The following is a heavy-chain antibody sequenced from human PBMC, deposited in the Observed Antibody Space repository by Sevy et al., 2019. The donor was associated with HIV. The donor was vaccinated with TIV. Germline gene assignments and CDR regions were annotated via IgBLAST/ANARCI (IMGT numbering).Heavy chain of an antibody. CDR2: IIAVSGTT. D-gene: IGHD3-16*01. CDR1: GGTFSGYA. Sequence: ASVKVSCKTSGGTFSGYAISWVRQAPGQGLEWMGGIIAVSGTTNYVEKFQGRLTITADVSTRTVYMELRSLKTEDTAIYYCARDRDRGWFDPWGQRTVVTVSS. V-gene: IGHV1-69*13. J-gene: IGHJ5*02. CDR3: ARDRDRGWFDP.